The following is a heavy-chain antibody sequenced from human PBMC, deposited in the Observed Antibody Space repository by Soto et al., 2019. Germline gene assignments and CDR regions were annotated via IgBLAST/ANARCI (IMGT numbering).Heavy chain of an antibody. V-gene: IGHV3-7*01. Sequence: SLRLPWAASGLISVTSGMILVLQAPGQGLEWVANIKQDGREIYYVDSVKGRFTISRDNAKNSVFLQMNSLRVEDTAVYYCARPVGWRGWFGSWGQGTTVTVSS. J-gene: IGHJ5*01. CDR3: ARPVGWRGWFGS. CDR1: GLISVTSG. D-gene: IGHD6-19*01. CDR2: IKQDGREI.